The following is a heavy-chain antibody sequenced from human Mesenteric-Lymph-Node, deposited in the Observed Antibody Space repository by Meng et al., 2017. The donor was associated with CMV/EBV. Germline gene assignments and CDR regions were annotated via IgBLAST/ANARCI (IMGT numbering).Heavy chain of an antibody. J-gene: IGHJ4*02. Sequence: GESLKISCKGSGYSFATYWIGWVRQMPGKGLEWMGIIYPGNSDTRYSPSFQGQVTISVDKSISTAYLQWSSLKASDTAMYYCARLWFTPPSVGGMDYWGQGTLVTVSS. V-gene: IGHV5-51*01. CDR1: GYSFATYW. CDR2: IYPGNSDT. D-gene: IGHD3-10*01. CDR3: ARLWFTPPSVGGMDY.